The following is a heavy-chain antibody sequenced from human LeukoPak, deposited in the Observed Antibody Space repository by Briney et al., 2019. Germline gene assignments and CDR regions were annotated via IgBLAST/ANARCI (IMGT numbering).Heavy chain of an antibody. J-gene: IGHJ5*02. CDR1: GGTFSSYA. CDR3: ARGLAYDSSGYGP. Sequence: SVKVSCKASGGTFSSYAISWVRQAPGQGLEWMGRIIPILGIANYAQKFQGRVTITADKSTSTAYMELSSLRSEDAAVYYCARGLAYDSSGYGPWGQGTLVTVSS. V-gene: IGHV1-69*04. CDR2: IIPILGIA. D-gene: IGHD3-22*01.